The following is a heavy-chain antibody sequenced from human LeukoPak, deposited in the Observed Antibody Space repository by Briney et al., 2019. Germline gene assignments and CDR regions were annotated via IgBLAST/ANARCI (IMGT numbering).Heavy chain of an antibody. V-gene: IGHV1-69*13. CDR3: ARGEVGSTSCYGMVCYYGMDV. D-gene: IGHD2-2*01. Sequence: SLKVSCKASGGTFSSYAISWVRQAPGQGLEWMGGIIPIFGTANYAQKFQGRVTITADESTSTAYMELSSLRSEDTAVYYCARGEVGSTSCYGMVCYYGMDVWGQGTTVTVSS. CDR2: IIPIFGTA. J-gene: IGHJ6*02. CDR1: GGTFSSYA.